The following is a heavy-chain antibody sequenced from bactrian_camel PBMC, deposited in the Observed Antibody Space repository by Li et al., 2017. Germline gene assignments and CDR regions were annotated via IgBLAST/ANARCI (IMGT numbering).Heavy chain of an antibody. V-gene: IGHV3S63*01. D-gene: IGHD2*01. Sequence: HVQLVESGGGSVQAGGSLRLSCTYSGFSFDDSDMGWYRQTPEKECELVSSIGTDDRIYYADSVKGRFTVARAGGKNDNAKNTLYLLLNSLKPEDSGRYYCAADRELWPSGCDTSDRVWGQGTQVTVS. J-gene: IGHJ4*01. CDR3: AADRELWPSGCDTSDRV. CDR1: GFSFDDSD. CDR2: IGTDDRI.